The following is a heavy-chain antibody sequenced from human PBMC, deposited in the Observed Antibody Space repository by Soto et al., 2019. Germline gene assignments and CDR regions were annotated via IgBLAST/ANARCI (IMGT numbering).Heavy chain of an antibody. D-gene: IGHD1-1*01. J-gene: IGHJ5*02. CDR3: ARGRRVTTGLTNSFDP. V-gene: IGHV4-30-4*01. Sequence: PSETLSLTCTVSGGSISSSDYYWSWIRQPPGTGLEWIGYIYYSGSTFYNPSLKSRVTISVDTSKNQFSLKLTSVTAADTAVHYCARGRRVTTGLTNSFDPWGHGTLVTVSS. CDR1: GGSISSSDYY. CDR2: IYYSGST.